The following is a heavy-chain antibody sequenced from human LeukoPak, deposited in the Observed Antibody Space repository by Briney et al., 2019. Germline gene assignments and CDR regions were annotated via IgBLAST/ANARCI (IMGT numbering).Heavy chain of an antibody. V-gene: IGHV1-46*01. J-gene: IGHJ5*02. CDR2: INPSGGST. Sequence: GASVKVSCKASGYTFTSYYMHWVRQAPGQGLEWMGIINPSGGSTNYAQKFQGRVTITADESTSTAYMELSSLRSEDTAVYYCARWVGYCSSASCDWFDPWGQGTLVTVSS. CDR1: GYTFTSYY. CDR3: ARWVGYCSSASCDWFDP. D-gene: IGHD2-2*01.